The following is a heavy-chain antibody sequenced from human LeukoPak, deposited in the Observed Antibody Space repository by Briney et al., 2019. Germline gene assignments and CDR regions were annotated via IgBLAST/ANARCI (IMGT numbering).Heavy chain of an antibody. D-gene: IGHD4-17*01. CDR2: INHSGST. J-gene: IGHJ6*02. CDR3: ARVYGDSVYYYGMDV. CDR1: GGSFSGYY. Sequence: SETLSLTCAVYGGSFSGYYWSWIRQPPGKGLEWIGEINHSGSTNYNPSLKSRVTISVDTSKNQFSLKLSSVTAADTAVYYCARVYGDSVYYYGMDVWGQGTTVTVSS. V-gene: IGHV4-34*01.